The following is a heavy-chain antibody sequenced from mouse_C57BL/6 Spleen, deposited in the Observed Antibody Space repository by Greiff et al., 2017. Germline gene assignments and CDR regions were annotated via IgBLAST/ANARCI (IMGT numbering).Heavy chain of an antibody. CDR3: AREEGYDYVLFAY. J-gene: IGHJ3*01. D-gene: IGHD2-4*01. CDR2: IYPGSGST. CDR1: GYTFTSYW. Sequence: QVQLQQPGAELVKPGASVKMSCKASGYTFTSYWITWVKQRPGQGLEWIGDIYPGSGSTNYNEKFKSKATLTVDTSSSTAYMQLSSLTSEDSAVYYCAREEGYDYVLFAYWGQGTLVTGSA. V-gene: IGHV1-55*01.